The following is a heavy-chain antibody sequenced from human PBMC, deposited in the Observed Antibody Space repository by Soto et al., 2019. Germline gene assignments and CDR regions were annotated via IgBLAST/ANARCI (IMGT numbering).Heavy chain of an antibody. CDR3: SKDPVYCSSTICENPAFAFDI. CDR1: GFTFSSYA. CDR2: ISGSGGST. Sequence: EVQLLESGGGLVQPGGSLRLSCAASGFTFSSYAMSWVRQAPGKGLEWVSAISGSGGSTYYADSVKGRFTISRDNSHDTLYLQMNSLRADDTAVYYCSKDPVYCSSTICENPAFAFDIWGQGTMVTVSS. J-gene: IGHJ3*02. V-gene: IGHV3-23*01. D-gene: IGHD2-2*01.